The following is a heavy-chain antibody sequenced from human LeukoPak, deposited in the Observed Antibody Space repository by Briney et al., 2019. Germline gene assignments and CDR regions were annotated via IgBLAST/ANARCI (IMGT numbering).Heavy chain of an antibody. V-gene: IGHV3-11*01. Sequence: GGSLRLSCAASGFTFSDYYMSWIRQAPGKGLEWVSYISSSGSTIYCADSVKGRFTISRDNAKNSLYLQMNSLRAEDTAVYYCARRYSPSIEYYFDYWGQGTLVTVSS. D-gene: IGHD2-15*01. CDR1: GFTFSDYY. J-gene: IGHJ4*02. CDR2: ISSSGSTI. CDR3: ARRYSPSIEYYFDY.